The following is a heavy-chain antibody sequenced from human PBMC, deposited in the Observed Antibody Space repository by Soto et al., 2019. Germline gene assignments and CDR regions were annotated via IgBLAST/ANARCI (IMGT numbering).Heavy chain of an antibody. D-gene: IGHD1-1*01. Sequence: SETLSLTCIVSGGSISSDAFYWSWIRPHPGQDLEWIGVFYDTGSIYSDASLKSCIITSVNSYNNQFSLKLSPVAAAKTVIYYCARGPRQLGGSYYYGMDVWGQGTTVTVSS. CDR3: ARGPRQLGGSYYYGMDV. CDR1: GGSISSDAFY. J-gene: IGHJ6*02. CDR2: FYDTGSI. V-gene: IGHV4-31*03.